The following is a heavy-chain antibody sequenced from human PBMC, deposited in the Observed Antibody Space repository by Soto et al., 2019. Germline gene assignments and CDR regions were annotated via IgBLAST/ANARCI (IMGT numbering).Heavy chain of an antibody. CDR2: IYPGDSDT. D-gene: IGHD6-13*01. CDR1: GYSFTSYW. V-gene: IGHV5-51*01. CDR3: ARYGGTPIEQQLDYYGMDV. Sequence: GESLKISCKGSGYSFTSYWIGWVRQMPGKGLEWMGIIYPGDSDTRYSPSFQGQVTISADKSISTAYLQWSSLKASDTAMYYCARYGGTPIEQQLDYYGMDVWGQGTTVTVSS. J-gene: IGHJ6*02.